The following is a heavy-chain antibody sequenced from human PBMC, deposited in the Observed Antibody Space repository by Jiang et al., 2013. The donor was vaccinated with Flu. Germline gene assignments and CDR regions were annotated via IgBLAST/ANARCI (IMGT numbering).Heavy chain of an antibody. D-gene: IGHD2-15*01. CDR3: ARGYCSGGTCYPAEAFDI. CDR2: ISTSNGNT. Sequence: GAEVKKPGASVKVSCKVSGYTFTSYGVSWARQAPGQGLEWMGWISTSNGNTNYAQNVQGRVTMTTDTSTSTAYMELRSLRSDDTAVYYCARGYCSGGTCYPAEAFDIWGQGTMVTVSA. V-gene: IGHV1-18*04. CDR1: GYTFTSYG. J-gene: IGHJ3*02.